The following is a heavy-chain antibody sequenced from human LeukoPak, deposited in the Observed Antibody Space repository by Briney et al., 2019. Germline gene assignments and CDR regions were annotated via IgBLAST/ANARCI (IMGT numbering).Heavy chain of an antibody. CDR1: GGTFSSNP. V-gene: IGHV1-69*05. CDR2: IIPIFGTA. CDR3: ASQTNIAARLD. J-gene: IGHJ4*02. D-gene: IGHD6-6*01. Sequence: ASVKVSCKASGGTFSSNPISWVRQAPGQGLEWMGGIIPIFGTANYAQKFQGRVTITTDESTSTAYMELSSLRSEDTAVYYCASQTNIAARLDWGQGTLVTVSS.